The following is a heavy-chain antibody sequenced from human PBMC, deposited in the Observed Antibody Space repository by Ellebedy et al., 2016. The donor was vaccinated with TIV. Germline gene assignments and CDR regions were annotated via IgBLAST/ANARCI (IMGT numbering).Heavy chain of an antibody. V-gene: IGHV3-23*01. Sequence: PGGSLRLSCAASGFTFSIYAMSWVRQAPGKGLEWVSTISRNGCGTYYAGSVEGRFTISRDNSNNTLWLQMSGLRAEDTARYFCAKDLGIERQWGFDYWGQGTLVTVSS. CDR1: GFTFSIYA. CDR3: AKDLGIERQWGFDY. D-gene: IGHD1-26*01. J-gene: IGHJ4*02. CDR2: ISRNGCGT.